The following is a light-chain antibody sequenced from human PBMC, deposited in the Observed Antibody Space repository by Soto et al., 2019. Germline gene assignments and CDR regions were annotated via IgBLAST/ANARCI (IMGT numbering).Light chain of an antibody. CDR3: QQYYTNPRT. J-gene: IGKJ1*01. V-gene: IGKV4-1*01. Sequence: DIVMTQSPDSLAVSLGERATVNCKSGQSVLYSSDNRNYLAWYQQKPGQSPKLLISWASTRESGVPDRFSGSGSGTDFTLTISSLQAEDLAVYFCQQYYTNPRTFGQGKKLELK. CDR1: QSVLYSSDNRNY. CDR2: WAS.